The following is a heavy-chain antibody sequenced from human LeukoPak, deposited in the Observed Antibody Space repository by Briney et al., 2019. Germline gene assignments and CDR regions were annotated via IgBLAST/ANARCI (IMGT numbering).Heavy chain of an antibody. CDR1: GGSISSSSDY. Sequence: PSETLSLTCTVSGGSISSSSDYWSWIRQPPGKGLEWIGSIDYRGSTYYNPSLKSRVTISVDTSKNQFALKLSSVTAADTAVYYCARHGGYHDYWGQGTLVTVSS. V-gene: IGHV4-39*01. CDR3: ARHGGYHDY. D-gene: IGHD3-16*02. CDR2: IDYRGST. J-gene: IGHJ4*02.